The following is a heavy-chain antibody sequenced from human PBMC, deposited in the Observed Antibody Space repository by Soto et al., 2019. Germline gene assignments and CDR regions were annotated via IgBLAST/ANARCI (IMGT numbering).Heavy chain of an antibody. J-gene: IGHJ2*01. V-gene: IGHV5-51*01. D-gene: IGHD2-15*01. Sequence: PGESLKISCKASGYTFSGSWIGWVRQMPGKGLEWMGIIYPGDFDTRYSPSFQGQVTISADNSISSAYLQWSSLKASDTAIYYCVRGAKEASAAQRYFDLWGRGTLVTVSS. CDR2: IYPGDFDT. CDR3: VRGAKEASAAQRYFDL. CDR1: GYTFSGSW.